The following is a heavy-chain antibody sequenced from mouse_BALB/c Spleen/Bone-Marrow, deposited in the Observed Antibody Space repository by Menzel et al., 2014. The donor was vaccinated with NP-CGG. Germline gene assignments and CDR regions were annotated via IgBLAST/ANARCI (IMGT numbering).Heavy chain of an antibody. V-gene: IGHV14-3*02. Sequence: EVKLQESGAEPVKPGASVKLSCTASGFNIKDTYMHWVKQRPEQGLEWIGRIDPANGNAKYDPKFQGKATITADTPSNTAYLQLSSLTSEDTAVYYCARYRLGTYFDFWGQGTTLTVSS. CDR3: ARYRLGTYFDF. CDR2: IDPANGNA. CDR1: GFNIKDTY. J-gene: IGHJ2*01. D-gene: IGHD2-14*01.